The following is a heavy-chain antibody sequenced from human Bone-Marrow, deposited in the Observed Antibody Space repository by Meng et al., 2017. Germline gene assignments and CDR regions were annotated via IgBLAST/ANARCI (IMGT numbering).Heavy chain of an antibody. D-gene: IGHD5-24*01. CDR1: GFTFSDHY. CDR2: ARNKAKSYTA. J-gene: IGHJ6*02. Sequence: GESLKISCAASGFTFSDHYMDWVRQPPGKGLEWVGRARNKAKSYTAEYAASVKGRFTISRDDSKNSLYLQMNSLKTEDTAVYYCTTDLVEMATKIDSYYYYGMDVWGQGTTVTVSS. V-gene: IGHV3-72*01. CDR3: TTDLVEMATKIDSYYYYGMDV.